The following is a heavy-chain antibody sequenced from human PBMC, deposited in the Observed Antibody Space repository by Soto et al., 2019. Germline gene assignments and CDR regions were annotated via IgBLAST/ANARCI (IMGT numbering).Heavy chain of an antibody. CDR2: IIPIFGTA. CDR3: ARGGGNTYYCGMDV. V-gene: IGHV1-69*06. D-gene: IGHD2-15*01. CDR1: GGTFSSYA. J-gene: IGHJ6*02. Sequence: SVKVSCKASGGTFSSYAISWVRQAPGQGLEWMGGIIPIFGTANYAQKFQGRVKITADKSTSTAYMELSSLRSEDTAVYYCARGGGNTYYCGMDVWGQGTTVTVSS.